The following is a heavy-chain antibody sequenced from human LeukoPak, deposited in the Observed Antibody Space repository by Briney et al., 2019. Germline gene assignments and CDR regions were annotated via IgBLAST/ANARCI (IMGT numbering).Heavy chain of an antibody. D-gene: IGHD2-2*01. CDR1: GFTFSSFA. Sequence: GGSLRLSCAASGFTFSSFAMQWVRQAPGKGLEYVSAISSNGGSTYYANSVKGRFTISRDNSKNTLYLQMGSLRAEDKAVYYCARSCSTTNCYAEYWGQGTLVTVSS. CDR3: ARSCSTTNCYAEY. CDR2: ISSNGGST. V-gene: IGHV3-64*01. J-gene: IGHJ4*02.